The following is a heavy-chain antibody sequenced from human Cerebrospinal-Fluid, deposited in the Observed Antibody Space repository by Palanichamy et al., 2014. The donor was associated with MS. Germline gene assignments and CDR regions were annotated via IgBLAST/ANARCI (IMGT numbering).Heavy chain of an antibody. D-gene: IGHD2-15*01. J-gene: IGHJ4*02. CDR1: GGSFNDYY. V-gene: IGHV4-34*02. CDR2: INHSGST. Sequence: QVQLQQWGAGLLKPSETLPLTCAVYGGSFNDYYWSWVRQPPGKGLEWIGEINHSGSTNYNPSLESRVTISVDTSKNQFSLKLSSATVADTAVYYCARGGACSADSCSILGFDSWGQGTLVTVSS. CDR3: ARGGACSADSCSILGFDS.